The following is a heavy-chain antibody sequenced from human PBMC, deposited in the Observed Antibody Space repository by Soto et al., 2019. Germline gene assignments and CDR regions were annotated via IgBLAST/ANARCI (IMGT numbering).Heavy chain of an antibody. Sequence: PSETLSLTCAVYGGAFRGYYWSWIRQPPGKGLEWLGEINDSGSTNYNPSLKSRITISFDTSKKEISLRLSSVTAADTAVYYCARGEYYDSSGYPAFDSWGQGTMVT. CDR2: INDSGST. CDR1: GGAFRGYY. CDR3: ARGEYYDSSGYPAFDS. D-gene: IGHD3-22*01. J-gene: IGHJ3*02. V-gene: IGHV4-34*01.